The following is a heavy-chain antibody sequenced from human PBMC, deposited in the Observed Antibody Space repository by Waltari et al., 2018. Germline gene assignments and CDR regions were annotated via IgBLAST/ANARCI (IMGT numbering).Heavy chain of an antibody. CDR3: AKTPESSSSWSWVSEYFQH. J-gene: IGHJ1*01. D-gene: IGHD6-13*01. V-gene: IGHV3-23*01. Sequence: EVQLLESGGGLVQPGGSLRLSCAASGFPFSGYAMSWVRQAPGKGRGWVSGISGRGGSTDYADSVKGRFTVSRDNSKNTLYLQMNSLRAEDTAVYYCAKTPESSSSWSWVSEYFQHWGQGTLVTVSS. CDR2: ISGRGGST. CDR1: GFPFSGYA.